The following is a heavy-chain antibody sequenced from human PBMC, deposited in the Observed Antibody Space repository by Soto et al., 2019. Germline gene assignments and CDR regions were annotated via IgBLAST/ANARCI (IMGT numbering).Heavy chain of an antibody. CDR3: ARGRTVNLGLGVIAAAGTEFDY. CDR1: GYTFTGYY. V-gene: IGHV1-2*04. CDR2: INPNSGGT. D-gene: IGHD6-13*01. Sequence: QVQLVQSGAEVKKPGASVKVSCKASGYTFTGYYMHWVRQAPGQGLEWMGWINPNSGGTNYAQKLQGWVTMTRDTSISTAYMELSRLRSDDTAVYYCARGRTVNLGLGVIAAAGTEFDYWGQGTLVTVSS. J-gene: IGHJ4*02.